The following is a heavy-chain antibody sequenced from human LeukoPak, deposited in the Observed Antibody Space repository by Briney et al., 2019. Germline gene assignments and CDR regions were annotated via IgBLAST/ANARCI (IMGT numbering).Heavy chain of an antibody. D-gene: IGHD2-15*01. V-gene: IGHV3-23*01. CDR1: GFAFSSYA. Sequence: GGSLRLSCAASGFAFSSYAMSWVRQAPGKGLEWVSVISNSGDTTYYADSVKGRFTISRDNAKNSLYLQMNSLRAEDTAVYYCARDSCSGGSCSKRADYWGQGTLVTVSS. CDR2: ISNSGDTT. CDR3: ARDSCSGGSCSKRADY. J-gene: IGHJ4*02.